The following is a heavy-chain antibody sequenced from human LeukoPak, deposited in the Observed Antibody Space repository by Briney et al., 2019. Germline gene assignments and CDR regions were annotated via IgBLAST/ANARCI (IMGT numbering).Heavy chain of an antibody. Sequence: GGSLRLSCAASGFTFSSYAMSWVRQAPGKGLEWVSGISGSAGSTYFADSVKGRFTISRDNSKNTLYLQMNSLRAEDTAVYYCAKDRMVRGVIDDYWGQGTLVTVSS. CDR1: GFTFSSYA. D-gene: IGHD3-10*01. CDR3: AKDRMVRGVIDDY. V-gene: IGHV3-23*01. CDR2: ISGSAGST. J-gene: IGHJ4*02.